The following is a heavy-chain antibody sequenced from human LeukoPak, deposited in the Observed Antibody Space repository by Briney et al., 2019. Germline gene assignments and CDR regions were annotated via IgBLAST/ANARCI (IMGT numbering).Heavy chain of an antibody. Sequence: ASVKVSCKASGYTFTSYAMHWVRQAPGQRLEWMGWINIGNGNTKSSQKFQDRVTITRDTSASTAYMELSSLRSEDTAVYYCAKVDPANTYDYWGQGTLVTVSS. D-gene: IGHD1/OR15-1a*01. CDR1: GYTFTSYA. CDR3: AKVDPANTYDY. J-gene: IGHJ4*02. CDR2: INIGNGNT. V-gene: IGHV1-3*04.